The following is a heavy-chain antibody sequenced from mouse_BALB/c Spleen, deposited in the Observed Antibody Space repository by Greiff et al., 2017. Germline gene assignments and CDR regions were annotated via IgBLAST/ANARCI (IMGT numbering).Heavy chain of an antibody. CDR1: GFNIKDTY. CDR2: IDPANGNT. Sequence: VQLQQSGAELVKPGASVKLSCTASGFNIKDTYMHWVKQRPEQGLEWIGRIDPANGNTKYDPKFQGKATITADTSSNTAYLQLSSLTSEDTAVYYCAKGTGTYYFDYWGQGTTLTVSS. D-gene: IGHD4-1*01. J-gene: IGHJ2*01. CDR3: AKGTGTYYFDY. V-gene: IGHV14-3*02.